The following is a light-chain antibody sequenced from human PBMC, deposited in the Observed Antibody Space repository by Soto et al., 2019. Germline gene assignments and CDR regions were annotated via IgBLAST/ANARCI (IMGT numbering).Light chain of an antibody. CDR1: QSVSSY. CDR3: QQRSNWPPT. CDR2: DAS. Sequence: EIVLTQSPATLSLSPGERATLFCRASQSVSSYLAWYQQKPAQAPRLLIYDASNRATGIPARFSGSGSGTDFPLTISSLEPEDFAVYYCQQRSNWPPTCGRGPRLEIK. V-gene: IGKV3-11*01. J-gene: IGKJ5*01.